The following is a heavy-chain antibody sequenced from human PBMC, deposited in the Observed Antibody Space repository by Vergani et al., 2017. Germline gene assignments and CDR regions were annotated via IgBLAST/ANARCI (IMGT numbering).Heavy chain of an antibody. CDR1: GYTFTSYY. J-gene: IGHJ5*02. D-gene: IGHD3-10*01. CDR3: ARAGRWVSDYYGSGSYSNWFDP. Sequence: QVQLVQSGAEVKKPGASVKVSCKASGYTFTSYYMHWVRQAPGQGLEWMGIINPSGGSTSYAQKFQGRVTMTRDTSTSTVYMELSSLRSEDTDVYYCARAGRWVSDYYGSGSYSNWFDPWGQGTLVTVSS. V-gene: IGHV1-46*01. CDR2: INPSGGST.